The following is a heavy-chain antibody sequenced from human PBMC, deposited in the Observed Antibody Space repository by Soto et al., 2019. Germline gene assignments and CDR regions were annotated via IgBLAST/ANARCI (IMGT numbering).Heavy chain of an antibody. J-gene: IGHJ4*02. CDR3: ATSMTVTGPGWGRAYEY. Sequence: GGSLRLSCATSGFHFNNYAMSWVRQAPGERLEWVSFISSSGGTTYYADSVKGRFTISRDNSRNTVFLQMNTLGAEDTAIYYCATSMTVTGPGWGRAYEYWGQGHXVTVSS. CDR1: GFHFNNYA. D-gene: IGHD6-19*01. V-gene: IGHV3-23*01. CDR2: ISSSGGTT.